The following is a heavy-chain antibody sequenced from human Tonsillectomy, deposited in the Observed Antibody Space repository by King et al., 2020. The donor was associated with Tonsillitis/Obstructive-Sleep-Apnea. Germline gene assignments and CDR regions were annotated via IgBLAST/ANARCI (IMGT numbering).Heavy chain of an antibody. CDR2: ISPGLSDT. CDR1: GYSFTSYW. V-gene: IGHV5-51*01. Sequence: DVQLVESGAEVKKPGESLKISCKGSGYSFTSYWIGWVRQLPGKGLVWRGHISPGLSDTRYSPSSQGQVTISADKSISTAYLQWSSLKASDTAMYYCARSSPSWDWFDPWGQGTLVTVSS. J-gene: IGHJ5*02. CDR3: ARSSPSWDWFDP. D-gene: IGHD6-6*01.